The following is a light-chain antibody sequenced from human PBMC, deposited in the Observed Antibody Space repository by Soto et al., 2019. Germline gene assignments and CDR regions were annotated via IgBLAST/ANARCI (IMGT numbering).Light chain of an antibody. CDR2: DVT. Sequence: QSVLAQPRSVSGSPGQSVTISCTGTRSDGGGHNFVSWYQQHPRKAPKLMIYDVTKRPSGVPDRFSGSKSGNTASLTISGLQTEDEADYYCSSYTSSSTLVYVFGTGTKVTV. CDR1: RSDGGGHNF. CDR3: SSYTSSSTLVYV. V-gene: IGLV2-11*01. J-gene: IGLJ1*01.